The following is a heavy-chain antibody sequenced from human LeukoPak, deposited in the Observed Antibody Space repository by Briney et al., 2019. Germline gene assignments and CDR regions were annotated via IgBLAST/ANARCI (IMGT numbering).Heavy chain of an antibody. D-gene: IGHD3-10*01. CDR1: GFTFSSYA. J-gene: IGHJ4*02. Sequence: GGSLRLSCAASGFTFSSYAMSWVRQAPGKGLEWVSAISGSGGSTYYADSVKGRFTISRDNSKNTLYLQMNSLRAEDTAVYYCAKISKVELWFGELYPDYWGQGTLVTVSS. V-gene: IGHV3-23*01. CDR3: AKISKVELWFGELYPDY. CDR2: ISGSGGST.